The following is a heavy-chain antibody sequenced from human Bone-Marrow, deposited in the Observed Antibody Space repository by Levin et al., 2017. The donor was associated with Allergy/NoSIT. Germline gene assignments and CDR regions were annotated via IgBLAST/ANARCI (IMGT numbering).Heavy chain of an antibody. J-gene: IGHJ4*02. D-gene: IGHD5-12*01. V-gene: IGHV1-69*04. CDR3: ARDGAGVVAPY. Sequence: PGASVKVSCKASGGTFSSYTINWVRQAPGQGLEWMGRIIPIVGITNYAPKFQGRVTITADKSTSTTFVEVNSLRSEDTAVYFCARDGAGVVAPYWGQGTLVTVSS. CDR2: IIPIVGIT. CDR1: GGTFSSYT.